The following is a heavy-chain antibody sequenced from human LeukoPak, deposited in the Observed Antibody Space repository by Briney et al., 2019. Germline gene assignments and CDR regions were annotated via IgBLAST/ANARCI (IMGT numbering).Heavy chain of an antibody. CDR2: IIPIFGTA. V-gene: IGHV1-69*13. J-gene: IGHJ4*02. CDR3: ARARFLDYDSSGHFDY. D-gene: IGHD3-22*01. Sequence: ASVKVSCKASGGTFSSYAISWVRQAPGQGLEWMGGIIPIFGTANYAQKFQGRVTITADESTSTAYMELSSLRSEDTAVYYCARARFLDYDSSGHFDYWGQGTLVTVSS. CDR1: GGTFSSYA.